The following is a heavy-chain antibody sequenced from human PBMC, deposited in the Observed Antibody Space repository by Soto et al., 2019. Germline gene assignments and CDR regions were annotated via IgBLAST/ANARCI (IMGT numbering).Heavy chain of an antibody. CDR2: ISAYNGNT. J-gene: IGHJ6*01. V-gene: IGHV1-18*01. CDR3: ARDPRKRNYDIWPAFLGMEV. D-gene: IGHD3-9*01. CDR1: GYTFTSYG. Sequence: ASVKVSCKASGYTFTSYGISWVRQAPGQGLEWMGWISAYNGNTNYAQKLQGRVTMTTDTSTSTAYMELRSLRSADTAVYYCARDPRKRNYDIWPAFLGMEVWGQGTTVTVS.